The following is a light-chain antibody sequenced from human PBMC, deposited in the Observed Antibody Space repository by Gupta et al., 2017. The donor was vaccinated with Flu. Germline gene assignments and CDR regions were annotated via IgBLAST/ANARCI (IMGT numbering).Light chain of an antibody. V-gene: IGKV1-33*01. CDR1: QGISNY. CDR3: QQHDSVPIT. CDR2: DAS. Sequence: PDSLSASVGDRVTITCQATQGISNYLTWYQQKPGKAPNLLIYDASTWEAGVPARFSGSGSGTDFTLTISILQPEDIATYYCQQHDSVPITFGGGTKVEIK. J-gene: IGKJ4*01.